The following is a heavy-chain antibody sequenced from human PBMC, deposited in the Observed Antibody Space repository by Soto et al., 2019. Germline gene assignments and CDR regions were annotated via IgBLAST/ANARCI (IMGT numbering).Heavy chain of an antibody. Sequence: GRSLRLSCAASGFTFSSYSMNWVRQAPGKGLEWVSSISSSSSYIYYADSVKGRFTISRDNAKNSLYLQMNSLRAEDTAVYYCARVGRERITIFGVVNPMDVWGKGTTVTVSS. CDR3: ARVGRERITIFGVVNPMDV. V-gene: IGHV3-21*01. CDR1: GFTFSSYS. D-gene: IGHD3-3*01. J-gene: IGHJ6*03. CDR2: ISSSSSYI.